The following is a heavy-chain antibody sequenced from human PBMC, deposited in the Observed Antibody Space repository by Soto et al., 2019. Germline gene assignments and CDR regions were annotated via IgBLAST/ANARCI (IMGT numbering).Heavy chain of an antibody. D-gene: IGHD3-10*01. V-gene: IGHV4-34*01. J-gene: IGHJ6*02. CDR2: INHSGST. CDR3: ARGVQRGLRYYGSGRNFYYYGMDV. CDR1: GGSFSGYY. Sequence: PSETLSLTCAVYGGSFSGYYWSWIRQPPGKGLEWIGEINHSGSTNYNPSLKSRVTISVDTSKNQFSLKLSSVTAADTAVYYCARGVQRGLRYYGSGRNFYYYGMDVWGQGTTVTVSS.